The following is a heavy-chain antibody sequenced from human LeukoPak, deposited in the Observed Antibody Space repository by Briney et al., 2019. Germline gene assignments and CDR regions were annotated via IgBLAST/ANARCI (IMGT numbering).Heavy chain of an antibody. D-gene: IGHD3-22*01. Sequence: SETLSLTCTVSGGSVSSGSYYWSWIRQPPGKGLEWIGYIYYSGSTNYNPSLKSRVTISVDTSKNQFSLKLSSVTAADTAVYYCARVSHYYDSSGYYYVRAFDIWGQGTMVTVSS. J-gene: IGHJ3*02. V-gene: IGHV4-61*01. CDR3: ARVSHYYDSSGYYYVRAFDI. CDR1: GGSVSSGSYY. CDR2: IYYSGST.